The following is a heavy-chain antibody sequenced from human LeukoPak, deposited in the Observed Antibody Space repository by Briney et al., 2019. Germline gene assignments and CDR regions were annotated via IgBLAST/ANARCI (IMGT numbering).Heavy chain of an antibody. CDR2: ISTSLTT. Sequence: SETLSLTCTVSGVSTSSSYWSWIRQPAGKGLEWLGRISTSLTTYYNPSLKSRVTMSLDTSENQFSLKMNSVTAADTAVYFCARGYGSGSYSSWGQGTLVIVSS. CDR3: ARGYGSGSYSS. CDR1: GVSTSSSY. D-gene: IGHD3-10*01. V-gene: IGHV4-4*07. J-gene: IGHJ4*02.